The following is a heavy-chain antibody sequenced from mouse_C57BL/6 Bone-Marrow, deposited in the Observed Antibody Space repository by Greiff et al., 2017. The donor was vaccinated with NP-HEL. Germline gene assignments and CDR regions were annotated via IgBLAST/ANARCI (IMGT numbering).Heavy chain of an antibody. Sequence: QVQLQQSGAELVRPGTSVKVSCKASGYAFTNYLIEWVKQRPGQGLEWIGVINPGCGGTNYNEKFKGKATLTADKSSSTAYMQLSSLTSEDSAVYFCARYDYDAMDYWGQGTSVTVSS. CDR2: INPGCGGT. V-gene: IGHV1-54*01. J-gene: IGHJ4*01. CDR3: ARYDYDAMDY. CDR1: GYAFTNYL.